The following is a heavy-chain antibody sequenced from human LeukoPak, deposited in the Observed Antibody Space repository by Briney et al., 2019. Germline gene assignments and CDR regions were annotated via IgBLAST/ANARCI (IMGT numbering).Heavy chain of an antibody. V-gene: IGHV4-34*01. J-gene: IGHJ4*02. Sequence: PSETLSLTCAVYGGSFSGYYWSWIRQPPGKGLEWIGETNRSGSTNYNPSLKSRVTISVDTSKNQFSLKLSSVTAADTAVYYCARAGIVARRGGVFDYWGQGTLVTVPS. CDR1: GGSFSGYY. D-gene: IGHD6-6*01. CDR3: ARAGIVARRGGVFDY. CDR2: TNRSGST.